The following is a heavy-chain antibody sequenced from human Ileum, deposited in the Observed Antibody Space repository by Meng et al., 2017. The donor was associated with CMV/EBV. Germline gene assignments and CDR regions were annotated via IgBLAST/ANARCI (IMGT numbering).Heavy chain of an antibody. CDR3: ARAHFLRFDS. V-gene: IGHV4-59*01. D-gene: IGHD3-3*02. J-gene: IGHJ5*01. CDR1: GDSINAYY. Sequence: SLTCTVSGDSINAYYWGWIRQSPGKGLEWIGYIYYSGSTNYRPSLKSRVSISIDRAKNQFSLRLNSVTTADTAVYYCARAHFLRFDSWGQGALVTVSS. CDR2: IYYSGST.